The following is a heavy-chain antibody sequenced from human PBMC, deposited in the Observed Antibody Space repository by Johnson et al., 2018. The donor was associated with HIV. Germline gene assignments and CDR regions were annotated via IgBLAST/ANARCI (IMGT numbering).Heavy chain of an antibody. V-gene: IGHV3-30*04. J-gene: IGHJ3*02. CDR2: ISYDGSNK. Sequence: QVQLVESGGGVVQPGRSLRLSCAASGFTFSSYAMHWVRQAPGKGLEWVAVISYDGSNKYYADSVKGRFTISRDNAKNSLYLQMNRLRAEDTAVYYCATEGGTGAFDIWGQGTMVTVSS. D-gene: IGHD2-15*01. CDR1: GFTFSSYA. CDR3: ATEGGTGAFDI.